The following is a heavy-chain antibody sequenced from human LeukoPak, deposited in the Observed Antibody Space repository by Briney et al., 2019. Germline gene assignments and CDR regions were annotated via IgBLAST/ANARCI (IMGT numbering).Heavy chain of an antibody. CDR2: TYYRSKWYN. Sequence: SQTLSLTCAISGDSVSSNSAAWNWLRQSPSRGLEWLGRTYYRSKWYNDYAVSVKSRITINPDTSKNQFSLQLNSVTPEDTAVYYCARDTSSCSSTSCYVDLDYWGQGTLVTVSS. CDR1: GDSVSSNSAA. D-gene: IGHD2-2*01. CDR3: ARDTSSCSSTSCYVDLDY. V-gene: IGHV6-1*01. J-gene: IGHJ4*02.